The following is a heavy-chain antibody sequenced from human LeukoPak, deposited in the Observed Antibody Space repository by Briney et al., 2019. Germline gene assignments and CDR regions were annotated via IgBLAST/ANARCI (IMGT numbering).Heavy chain of an antibody. D-gene: IGHD3-22*01. CDR1: GGSFSGYY. J-gene: IGHJ4*02. CDR3: ARSPYYYDSSGYYPPPD. CDR2: INHSGNT. Sequence: PSETLSLTCAVYGGSFSGYYWSWIRQPPGKGLEWIGEINHSGNTNYNPSLKSRVTMSVDTSKNQFSLKLTSVTAADTAVYHCARSPYYYDSSGYYPPPDWGQGTLVTVSS. V-gene: IGHV4-34*01.